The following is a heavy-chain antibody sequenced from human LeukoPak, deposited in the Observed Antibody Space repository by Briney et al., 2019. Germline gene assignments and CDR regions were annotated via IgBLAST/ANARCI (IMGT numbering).Heavy chain of an antibody. D-gene: IGHD6-19*01. V-gene: IGHV3-30-3*01. CDR2: ISYDGSNK. J-gene: IGHJ3*02. CDR1: GFTFSSYA. Sequence: GRSLRLSCAASGFTFSSYAMHWVRQAPGKGLEWMAVISYDGSNKYYADSVKGRFTISRDNSKNTLYLQMNSLRAEDTAVYYCARAIFLGYSSGWSRGGAFDIWGQGTMVTVSS. CDR3: ARAIFLGYSSGWSRGGAFDI.